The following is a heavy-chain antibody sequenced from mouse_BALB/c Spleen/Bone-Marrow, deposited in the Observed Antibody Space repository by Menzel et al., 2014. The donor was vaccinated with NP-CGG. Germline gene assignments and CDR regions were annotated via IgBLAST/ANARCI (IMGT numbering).Heavy chain of an antibody. CDR2: INPSNGGT. V-gene: IGHV1S81*02. Sequence: VQLQQSGAELVKPGASVKLSCKDSGYPFTNYYMHWVKQRPGQGLEWIGEINPSNGGTNFNEKFKSTATLTVDKSSSTVYMQLSSLTSEDSAVHYCTQLGRFAYWGQGTLVTVSA. CDR3: TQLGRFAY. J-gene: IGHJ3*01. D-gene: IGHD4-1*02. CDR1: GYPFTNYY.